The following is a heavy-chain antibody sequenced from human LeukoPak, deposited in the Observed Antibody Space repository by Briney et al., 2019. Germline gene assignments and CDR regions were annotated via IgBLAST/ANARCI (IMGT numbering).Heavy chain of an antibody. V-gene: IGHV1-2*06. Sequence: ASVKVSCRASGYTFTGYHMHWVRQAPGQGLEWMGRINPNSGDTNYAQNFQGRVTMTRDTSISTAYMELSRLRSDDTAVYYCARDYCSSTSCLFDYWGQGTLVTVSS. CDR2: INPNSGDT. CDR3: ARDYCSSTSCLFDY. D-gene: IGHD2-2*01. CDR1: GYTFTGYH. J-gene: IGHJ4*02.